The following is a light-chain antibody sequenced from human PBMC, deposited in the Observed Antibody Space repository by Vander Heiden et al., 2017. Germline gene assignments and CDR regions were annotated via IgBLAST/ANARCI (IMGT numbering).Light chain of an antibody. CDR2: YDD. J-gene: IGLJ2*01. CDR3: AAWDDSLNGVV. CDR1: SSNIGNNA. Sequence: QSVLTPPPSVSEAPSQRVTIPCSGSSSNIGNNAVNWYQQPPGKAPKLLIYYDDLLPSGVSDRFSGSKSGTSASLAISGLQSEDEADYYCAAWDDSLNGVVFGGGTKLTVL. V-gene: IGLV1-36*01.